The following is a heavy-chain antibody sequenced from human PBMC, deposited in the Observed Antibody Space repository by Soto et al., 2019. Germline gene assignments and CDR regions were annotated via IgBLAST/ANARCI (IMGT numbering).Heavy chain of an antibody. J-gene: IGHJ5*02. Sequence: GESLKISGNGSGYSFTSYWISWVRQMPWKGLEWMGRIDPSDSYTNYSPSFQGHVTISADKSISTAYLQWSSLKASDTAMYYCATSKHIVVVTAIGDWFDPWGQGTLVTVSS. CDR3: ATSKHIVVVTAIGDWFDP. CDR2: IDPSDSYT. V-gene: IGHV5-10-1*01. CDR1: GYSFTSYW. D-gene: IGHD2-21*02.